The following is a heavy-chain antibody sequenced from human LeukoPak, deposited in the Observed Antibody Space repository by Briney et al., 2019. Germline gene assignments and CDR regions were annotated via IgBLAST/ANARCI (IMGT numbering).Heavy chain of an antibody. Sequence: SQTLSLTCTVSGGSISSGGYYWSWIRQHPGKGLEWIGYIYYSGSTYYNPSLKSRVTISVDTSKNQLSLRLTSVTAADTAVYYCARGGDYRFDYWGQGTLVTVSS. CDR3: ARGGDYRFDY. V-gene: IGHV4-31*03. CDR2: IYYSGST. D-gene: IGHD4-17*01. J-gene: IGHJ4*02. CDR1: GGSISSGGYY.